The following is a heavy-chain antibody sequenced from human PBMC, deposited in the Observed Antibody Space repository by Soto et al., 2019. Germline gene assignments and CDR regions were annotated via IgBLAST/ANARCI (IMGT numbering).Heavy chain of an antibody. CDR2: INSDGSST. CDR3: ARDGSTSPRLDFDY. J-gene: IGHJ4*02. CDR1: GFTFSSYW. D-gene: IGHD2-2*01. V-gene: IGHV3-74*01. Sequence: GGSLRLSCAASGFTFSSYWMHWVRQAPGKGLVWVSRINSDGSSTNNADSVKGRFTSSRDNAKNTLYLQMNSLRAEDTAVYYCARDGSTSPRLDFDYLGQGTLVTVSS.